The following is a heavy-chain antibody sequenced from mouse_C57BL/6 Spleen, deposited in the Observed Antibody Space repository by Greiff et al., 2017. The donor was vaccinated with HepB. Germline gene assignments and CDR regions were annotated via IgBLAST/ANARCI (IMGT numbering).Heavy chain of an antibody. Sequence: EVQLQQSGPELVKPGASVKMSCKASGYTFTDYNMHWVKQSHGKSLEWIGYINPNNGGTSYNQKFKGKATLTVNKSSSTAYMELRSLTSEDSAVYYCARLRETYYDYDRAMDYWGQGTSVTVSS. CDR2: INPNNGGT. CDR3: ARLRETYYDYDRAMDY. V-gene: IGHV1-22*01. J-gene: IGHJ4*01. D-gene: IGHD2-4*01. CDR1: GYTFTDYN.